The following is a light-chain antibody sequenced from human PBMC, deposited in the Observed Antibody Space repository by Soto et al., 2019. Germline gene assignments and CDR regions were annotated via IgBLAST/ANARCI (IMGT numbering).Light chain of an antibody. CDR1: QSISSW. V-gene: IGKV1-5*03. CDR2: KAS. J-gene: IGKJ2*01. CDR3: QQYNSYPYT. Sequence: DIQMTQSPSTLSASVGDRVTITCRASQSISSWLAWYQQKPGKAPKLLIYKASSLESGVPSRFSCSGSGTEFTLTISSLQPDDFATYYGQQYNSYPYTFGQGTKLEIK.